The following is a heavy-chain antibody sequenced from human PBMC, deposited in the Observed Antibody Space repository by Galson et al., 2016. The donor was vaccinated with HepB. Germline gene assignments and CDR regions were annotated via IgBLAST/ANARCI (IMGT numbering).Heavy chain of an antibody. V-gene: IGHV3-33*01. J-gene: IGHJ6*03. D-gene: IGHD1-26*01. CDR2: IRSYGKNA. CDR1: GFTLTNYG. Sequence: SLRLSCAASGFTLTNYGMPWVRQAPGKGLECVALIRSYGKNAYYADSVKGRFTISRDTAKNTLFLQMNSLRAEDTSVYYCGRAPVGWADCYMDVWGKGTTVTVSS. CDR3: GRAPVGWADCYMDV.